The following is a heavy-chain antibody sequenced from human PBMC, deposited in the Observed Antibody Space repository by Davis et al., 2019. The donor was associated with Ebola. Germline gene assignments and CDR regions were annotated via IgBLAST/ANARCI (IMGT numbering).Heavy chain of an antibody. J-gene: IGHJ4*02. CDR3: VNLLTPIVVVPG. D-gene: IGHD2-2*01. V-gene: IGHV3-23*01. CDR1: GFTFSSYA. Sequence: PGGSLRLSCAASGFTFSSYAMSWVRQAPGKGLEWVSAISGSGGSTYYADSVKGRFTISRDNTKNTLYLQMNSLRAEDTAVYYCVNLLTPIVVVPGGGQGTLVTVSS. CDR2: ISGSGGST.